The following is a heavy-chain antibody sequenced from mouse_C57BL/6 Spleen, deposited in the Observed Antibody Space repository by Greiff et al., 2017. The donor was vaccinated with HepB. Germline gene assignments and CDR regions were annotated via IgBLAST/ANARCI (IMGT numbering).Heavy chain of an antibody. J-gene: IGHJ2*01. CDR1: GFSFTSYG. Sequence: VQRVESGPGLVQPSQSLSITCTVSGFSFTSYGVHWVRQSPGKGLEWLGVIWSSGSTDYNAAFISRLSISKDNYKGQVFLKMHSLQADDTAIYYCARTYYYGRGCFGDWGQGTTLTVSS. V-gene: IGHV2-2*01. D-gene: IGHD1-1*01. CDR2: IWSSGST. CDR3: ARTYYYGRGCFGD.